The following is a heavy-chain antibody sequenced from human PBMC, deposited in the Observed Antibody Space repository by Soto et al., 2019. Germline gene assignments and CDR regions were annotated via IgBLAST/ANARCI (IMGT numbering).Heavy chain of an antibody. J-gene: IGHJ6*02. CDR1: GFTFSSYA. Sequence: GGSLRLSCAASGFTFSSYAMSWARQAPGKGLEWVSAISGSGGSTYYADSVKGRFTISRDNSKNTLYLQMNSLRAEDTAVYYCAKPSMVRGVTDYYYYGMDVWGQGTTVTVSS. CDR3: AKPSMVRGVTDYYYYGMDV. V-gene: IGHV3-23*01. D-gene: IGHD3-10*01. CDR2: ISGSGGST.